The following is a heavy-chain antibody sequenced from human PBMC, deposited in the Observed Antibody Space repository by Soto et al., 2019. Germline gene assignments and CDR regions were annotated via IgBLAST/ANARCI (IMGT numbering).Heavy chain of an antibody. D-gene: IGHD3-10*01. Sequence: SVKVSCKASGGPYNSFAISWVRQAPGQGLEWIGGIIPVFGTATYAQKFKGRVTITAEESTSTAYMELSSLTSEDTAVYCCARFLGGAGSYYDGQNYNYYNGMDVWGQGTTVTVSS. V-gene: IGHV1-69*13. CDR1: GGPYNSFA. CDR3: ARFLGGAGSYYDGQNYNYYNGMDV. CDR2: IIPVFGTA. J-gene: IGHJ6*02.